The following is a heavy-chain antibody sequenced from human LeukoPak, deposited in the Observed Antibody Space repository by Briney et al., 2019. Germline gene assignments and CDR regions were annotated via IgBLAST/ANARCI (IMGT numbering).Heavy chain of an antibody. J-gene: IGHJ2*01. CDR2: ISHSGST. CDR3: ARDSPAYCSGGNCYNWYFDL. CDR1: GDSITNRNW. V-gene: IGHV4-4*02. D-gene: IGHD2-15*01. Sequence: SGTLSLTCAVSGDSITNRNWWNWVRQPPGKGLEWIGEISHSGSTNYNPSLKSRVTISVDKSKNESSLNLSSVTAADTAVYYCARDSPAYCSGGNCYNWYFDLWGRGTLVSVSS.